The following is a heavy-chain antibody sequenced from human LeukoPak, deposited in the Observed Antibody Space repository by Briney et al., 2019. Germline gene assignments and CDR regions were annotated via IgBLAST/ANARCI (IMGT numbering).Heavy chain of an antibody. CDR1: GFTSDDYA. CDR2: ITWDGGTT. Sequence: GGSLRLSCAASGFTSDDYAMHWVRQAPGKGLEWVSLITWDGGTTHYADSVKGRFTISGDNTKNSLFLQMNSLRAEDTALYYCAKSFDWNYLNYFDYWGQGTLVTVSS. J-gene: IGHJ4*02. V-gene: IGHV3-43D*03. CDR3: AKSFDWNYLNYFDY. D-gene: IGHD1-7*01.